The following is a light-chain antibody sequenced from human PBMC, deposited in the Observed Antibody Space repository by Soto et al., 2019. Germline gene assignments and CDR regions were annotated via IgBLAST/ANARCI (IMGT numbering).Light chain of an antibody. CDR1: QDITSA. Sequence: AIQLTQSPSSLSASVGDRVTITCRASQDITSALAWYQQKPGKAANLLIYAACSLKSGVPSRFSGSGSGTDFTLTISSMQPEDFATYYCQQFNSYVITFGQGTRLETK. J-gene: IGKJ5*01. CDR2: AAC. V-gene: IGKV1-13*02. CDR3: QQFNSYVIT.